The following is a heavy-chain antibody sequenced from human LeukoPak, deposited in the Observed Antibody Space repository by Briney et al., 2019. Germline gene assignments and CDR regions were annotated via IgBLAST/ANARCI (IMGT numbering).Heavy chain of an antibody. CDR2: IYYSGST. CDR1: GDSIRSYS. Sequence: SETLSLTCTVSGDSIRSYSWSWIRQLPTKGLEWIGNIYYSGSTNYNPSLKTRVLISIDTSKNQFSLKLTSVTAADTAVYYCATHISSSGTGYWGQGTLVTVSS. D-gene: IGHD6-6*01. CDR3: ATHISSSGTGY. J-gene: IGHJ4*02. V-gene: IGHV4-59*01.